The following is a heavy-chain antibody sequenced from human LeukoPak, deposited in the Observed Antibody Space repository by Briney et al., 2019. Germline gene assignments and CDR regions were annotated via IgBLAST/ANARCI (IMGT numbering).Heavy chain of an antibody. CDR2: IRYDAITQ. D-gene: IGHD3-16*01. CDR1: GFTFSNYG. V-gene: IGHV3-30*02. J-gene: IGHJ4*02. CDR3: AKDKLWGEDYFDY. Sequence: GGSLRLSCAASGFTFSNYGMHWVRQVPGKGLKWVAFIRYDAITQYYSDSVKGRFTISRDNSKNTLYLQMNSLRAEDTAIYYCAKDKLWGEDYFDYWGQGTLVTVSS.